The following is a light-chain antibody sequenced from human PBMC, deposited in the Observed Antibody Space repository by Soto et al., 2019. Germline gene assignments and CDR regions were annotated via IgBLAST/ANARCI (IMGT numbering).Light chain of an antibody. V-gene: IGKV1-39*01. CDR1: QNIGKY. CDR2: GAS. J-gene: IGKJ2*01. Sequence: DIQMTQSPSSLSASSGDRVTITCRASQNIGKYLIWYQQKPGRPPKVLVYGASNLQSGVSSRFSGDGFGPEFSLTINSLPPEDFATYYYQQSYNLPRTFGQGTTLETK. CDR3: QQSYNLPRT.